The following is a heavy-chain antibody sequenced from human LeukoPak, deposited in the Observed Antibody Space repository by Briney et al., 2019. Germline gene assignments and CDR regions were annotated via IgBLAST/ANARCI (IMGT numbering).Heavy chain of an antibody. V-gene: IGHV3-48*01. CDR3: ARGDDYGDY. Sequence: GGSLRLSCAASGFTFSSYSMNWVRQAPGKGLEWVSYISSSSSTIYYADSVKGRFTISRDNAKNSLCLQMNSLRAEDTAVYYCARGDDYGDYGGQGTLVTVSS. CDR1: GFTFSSYS. J-gene: IGHJ4*02. CDR2: ISSSSSTI.